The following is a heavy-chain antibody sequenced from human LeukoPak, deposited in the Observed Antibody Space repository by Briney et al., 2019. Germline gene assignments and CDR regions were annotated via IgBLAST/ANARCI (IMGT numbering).Heavy chain of an antibody. CDR2: IYSGGGT. Sequence: GGSLRLSCAASGFTFSNNYMSWVRQAPGKGLEWVSVIYSGGGTYYADSVKGRFTISRDNSKNTLYLQMNSLRAEDTAVYYCARDPGGSYSTDYWGQGTLVTVSS. V-gene: IGHV3-66*01. CDR1: GFTFSNNY. J-gene: IGHJ4*02. CDR3: ARDPGGSYSTDY. D-gene: IGHD1-26*01.